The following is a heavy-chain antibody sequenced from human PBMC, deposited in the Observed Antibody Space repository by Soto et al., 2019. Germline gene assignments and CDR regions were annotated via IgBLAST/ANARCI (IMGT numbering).Heavy chain of an antibody. CDR1: GFTFSDYA. CDR2: ISGSGGST. V-gene: IGHV3-23*01. D-gene: IGHD4-17*01. J-gene: IGHJ4*02. CDR3: AKDRHGDYADSFDY. Sequence: GGSLRLSCAASGFTFSDYAMPWVRQASGKGLEWVSGISGSGGSTYYANSVKGRFTISRDNSKNTMYLQMNSLRADDTAVYYCAKDRHGDYADSFDYWGQGTLVTVSS.